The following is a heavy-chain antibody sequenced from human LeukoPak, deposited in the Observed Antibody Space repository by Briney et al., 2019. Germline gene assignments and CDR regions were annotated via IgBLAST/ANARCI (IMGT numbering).Heavy chain of an antibody. V-gene: IGHV4-59*01. CDR3: ARGQQWFDP. CDR1: GGSISNYY. Sequence: SETLSLTCSVSGGSISNYYWGWIRQPPGKGLEWIGYIYYSGSTSYNPSLESRVTISVDTSKNQFSLKLTSVTAADTAVYYCARGQQWFDPWGQGTLVTVSS. J-gene: IGHJ5*02. D-gene: IGHD6-13*01. CDR2: IYYSGST.